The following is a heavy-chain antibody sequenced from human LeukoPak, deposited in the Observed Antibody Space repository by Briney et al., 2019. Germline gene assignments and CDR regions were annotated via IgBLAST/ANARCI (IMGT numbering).Heavy chain of an antibody. CDR2: ISNSGSSK. CDR1: GFTFSNHQ. CDR3: ASLTVTGGSLSDY. J-gene: IGHJ4*02. D-gene: IGHD2-15*01. V-gene: IGHV3-48*03. Sequence: GGSLRLSCAGSGFTFSNHQMNWVRRAPGKGLEWGSYISNSGSSKYYVDSVKGRFTISRDNAKNSLYLQMNSLRAEDTAVYYCASLTVTGGSLSDYWGQGTLVTVSS.